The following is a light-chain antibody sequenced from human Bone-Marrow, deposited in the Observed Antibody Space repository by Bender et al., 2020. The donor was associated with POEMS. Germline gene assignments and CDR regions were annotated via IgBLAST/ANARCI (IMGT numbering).Light chain of an antibody. CDR3: SSYTSSITLWV. Sequence: QSALTQPASVSGSPGQSITISCTGTSSDVGGYNYVSWYQQHPGKAPKVMIYDVSNRPSGVSNRFSGSKSGNTASLTISGLQAEDEADYYCSSYTSSITLWVFGGGTKLTVL. V-gene: IGLV2-14*01. CDR1: SSDVGGYNY. J-gene: IGLJ3*02. CDR2: DVS.